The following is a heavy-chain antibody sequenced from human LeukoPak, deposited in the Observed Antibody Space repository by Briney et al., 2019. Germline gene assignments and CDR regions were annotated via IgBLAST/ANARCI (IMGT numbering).Heavy chain of an antibody. Sequence: GGSLRLSCAASGFTFDDYGMSWVRQVPGKGLEWVSGINWNGGCTGNADSVKGRFTISRDNSKNTLYLQMNSLRAEDMAVYYCARRWFDISGYNAFDIWGQGTMVTVSS. CDR2: INWNGGCT. CDR1: GFTFDDYG. CDR3: ARRWFDISGYNAFDI. V-gene: IGHV3-20*04. D-gene: IGHD3-22*01. J-gene: IGHJ3*02.